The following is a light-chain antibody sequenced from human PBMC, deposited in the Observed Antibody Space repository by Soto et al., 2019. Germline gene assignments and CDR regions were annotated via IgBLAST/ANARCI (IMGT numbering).Light chain of an antibody. V-gene: IGKV3-15*01. CDR2: GAS. CDR3: QQRSTWPPFS. Sequence: EIVMTQSPATLSVSPGERATLSCRASQSVSSDLAWYHQKPGQAPRLLIYGASTRATGIPARFSGSGSGTEFTLTINSLQSEDFAVYYCQQRSTWPPFSFGQGTKLEIK. J-gene: IGKJ2*03. CDR1: QSVSSD.